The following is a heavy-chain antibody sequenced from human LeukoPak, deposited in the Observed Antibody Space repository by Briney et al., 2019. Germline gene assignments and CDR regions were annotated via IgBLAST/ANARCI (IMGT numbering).Heavy chain of an antibody. Sequence: GGSLRDSCTASGFTFGDYAMSWVRQAPGRGLEGVGFIRSKAYGGTTEYASSVKGRFTISRDDSKSIAYLQMHSLKNEDTAVYYCTRAIVGEGNDLWGQGTMVTVSS. D-gene: IGHD1-26*01. J-gene: IGHJ3*01. CDR3: TRAIVGEGNDL. V-gene: IGHV3-49*04. CDR2: IRSKAYGGTT. CDR1: GFTFGDYA.